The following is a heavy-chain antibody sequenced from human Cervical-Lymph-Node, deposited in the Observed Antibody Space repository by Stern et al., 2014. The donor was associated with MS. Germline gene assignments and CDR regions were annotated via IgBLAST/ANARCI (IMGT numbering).Heavy chain of an antibody. V-gene: IGHV3-21*01. CDR3: APALPGNLPNFDY. Sequence: EVQLVESGGGPVKPGESLRLSCAASGFSFTAYSMTWVRQAPGKGLGWVSSIRSDHASIHYADSVRGRFTISRDNAKNSVYLQMNSLRDEDSAVYYCAPALPGNLPNFDYWGQGTLVTVSS. D-gene: IGHD7-27*01. J-gene: IGHJ4*02. CDR1: GFSFTAYS. CDR2: IRSDHASI.